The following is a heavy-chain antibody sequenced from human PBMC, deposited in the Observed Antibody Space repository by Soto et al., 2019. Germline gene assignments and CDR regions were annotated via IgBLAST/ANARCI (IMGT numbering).Heavy chain of an antibody. J-gene: IGHJ1*01. Sequence: SVKVSCKASGGTFSSYAISWVRQAPGQGLEWMGGIIPIFGTANYAQKFQGRVTITADESTSTAYMELSSLRSEDTAVYYCARERNPHWNYAYFQHWGQGTLVTVSS. D-gene: IGHD1-7*01. CDR1: GGTFSSYA. V-gene: IGHV1-69*13. CDR3: ARERNPHWNYAYFQH. CDR2: IIPIFGTA.